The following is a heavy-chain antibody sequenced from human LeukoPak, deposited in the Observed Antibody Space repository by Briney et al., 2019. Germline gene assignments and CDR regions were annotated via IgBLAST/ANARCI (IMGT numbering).Heavy chain of an antibody. Sequence: GASVKVSCKASGYTFTSYDINWVRQATGQGLEWMGRMNPNSGNTGYAQKFQGRVTITRNTSISTAYMELSSLRSEDTAVYYCATHYDFWSGYGYWGQGTLVTVSS. CDR1: GYTFTSYD. CDR3: ATHYDFWSGYGY. CDR2: MNPNSGNT. D-gene: IGHD3-3*01. J-gene: IGHJ4*02. V-gene: IGHV1-8*03.